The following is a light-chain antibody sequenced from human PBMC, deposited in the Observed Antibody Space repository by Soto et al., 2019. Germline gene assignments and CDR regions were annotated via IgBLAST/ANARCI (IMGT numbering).Light chain of an antibody. CDR2: HVS. V-gene: IGKV3-20*01. J-gene: IGKJ4*01. CDR3: NQYGTSSLT. Sequence: DIVLTQSPGTLYLSPGERAILSCRASQSVSSTSLAWYQQRPGQAPRLLIYHVSSRANGIPDRFSGSGSGTDFTLTISTLEPEDFAVYYCNQYGTSSLTFGGGTRVEI. CDR1: QSVSSTS.